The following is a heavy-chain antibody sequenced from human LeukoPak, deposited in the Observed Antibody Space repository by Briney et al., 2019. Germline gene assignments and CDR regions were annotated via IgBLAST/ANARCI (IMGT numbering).Heavy chain of an antibody. CDR2: MNPNSGNT. D-gene: IGHD6-13*01. Sequence: ASVEVSCKASGYTFTSYDINWVRQATGQGLEWMGWMNPNSGNTGYAQKFQGRVTMTRNTSISTAYMELSSLRSEDTAVYYCARGRGSSWYENWFDPWGQGTLVTVSS. V-gene: IGHV1-8*01. CDR1: GYTFTSYD. J-gene: IGHJ5*02. CDR3: ARGRGSSWYENWFDP.